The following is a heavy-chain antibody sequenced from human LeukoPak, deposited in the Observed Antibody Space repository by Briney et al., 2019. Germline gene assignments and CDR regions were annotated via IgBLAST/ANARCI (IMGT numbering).Heavy chain of an antibody. CDR1: GFTFNNYV. CDR2: MSIDGNIK. Sequence: GGSLRLSCAASGFTFNNYVMHWVRQAPGKGLEWVAVMSIDGNIKLYADSVRGRFIISRDNSRNTLYLQLNSLRAEDTAVYYCTRDPIMGVPDYFDYWGQGTLVAVSS. J-gene: IGHJ4*02. V-gene: IGHV3-30*04. D-gene: IGHD1-26*01. CDR3: TRDPIMGVPDYFDY.